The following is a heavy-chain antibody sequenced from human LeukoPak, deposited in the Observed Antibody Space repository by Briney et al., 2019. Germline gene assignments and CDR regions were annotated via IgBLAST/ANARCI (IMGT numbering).Heavy chain of an antibody. Sequence: GGSLRLSCAASGFRFSGYALVWVRQAPGKGLEWVAVISYDGSIKDYADSVKGRFTISRDNSKNTLYLQMGSLRPDDTAVYYCARDPMAAAADRTLCDPWGQGTLVTVSS. CDR2: ISYDGSIK. CDR1: GFRFSGYA. V-gene: IGHV3-30-3*01. CDR3: ARDPMAAAADRTLCDP. D-gene: IGHD6-13*01. J-gene: IGHJ5*02.